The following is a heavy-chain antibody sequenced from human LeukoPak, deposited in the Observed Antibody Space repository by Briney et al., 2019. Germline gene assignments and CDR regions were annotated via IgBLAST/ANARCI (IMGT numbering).Heavy chain of an antibody. CDR1: GYSFTNYW. D-gene: IGHD3-10*01. CDR3: ARNYYGSGPFDP. CDR2: INPSGGST. Sequence: GESLKISCKGSGYSFTNYWIGWVRQAPGQGLEWMAIINPSGGSTSYAQKFQGRVTMTSDTSTSTVYMELSSLRSEDTAVYYCARNYYGSGPFDPWGQGTLVTVSS. V-gene: IGHV1-46*01. J-gene: IGHJ5*02.